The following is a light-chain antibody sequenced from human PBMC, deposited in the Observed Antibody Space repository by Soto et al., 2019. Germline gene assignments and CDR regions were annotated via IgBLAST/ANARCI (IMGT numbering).Light chain of an antibody. CDR3: SSYTTSNSVV. CDR2: EVS. Sequence: QSVLTQPASVSGSPGQSITISCTGTSSDVGAYNYVSWYQHHPGKAPKVMIYEVSDRPSGVSNRFSGSKSGNTASLTISGLQAEDEADYYCSSYTTSNSVVFGGGTKVTVL. CDR1: SSDVGAYNY. J-gene: IGLJ2*01. V-gene: IGLV2-14*01.